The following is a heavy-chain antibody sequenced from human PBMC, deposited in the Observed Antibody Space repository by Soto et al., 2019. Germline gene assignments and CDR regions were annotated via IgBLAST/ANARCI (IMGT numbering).Heavy chain of an antibody. CDR2: ISAYNVNT. J-gene: IGHJ4*02. CDR3: GGGGAPIDY. D-gene: IGHD3-16*01. V-gene: IGHV1-18*01. Sequence: QVQLVQSGAEVKKPGASVKVSCKASGYTFTNSGISWVRQAPGQGLEWMGWISAYNVNTNYAWKFQGRVTMTTATSTSTAYMEVRSLRFGDTAVYYCGGGGAPIDYWGQGTLVTVSS. CDR1: GYTFTNSG.